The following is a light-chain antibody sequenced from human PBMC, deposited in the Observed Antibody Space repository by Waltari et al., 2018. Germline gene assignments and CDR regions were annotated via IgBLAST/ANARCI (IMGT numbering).Light chain of an antibody. Sequence: QVVLTQSPSASASRGASVKLTCTLSSGHSNYAIAWHQQHPGNGPRFLRKVHRAGPPVKGDWIPAPFTGSSSGSDRYLSISSLQSDDDADYYCQTLGTGVHVVFGGGTKLTVL. CDR1: SGHSNYA. CDR2: VHRAGPP. J-gene: IGLJ2*01. CDR3: QTLGTGVHVV. V-gene: IGLV4-69*01.